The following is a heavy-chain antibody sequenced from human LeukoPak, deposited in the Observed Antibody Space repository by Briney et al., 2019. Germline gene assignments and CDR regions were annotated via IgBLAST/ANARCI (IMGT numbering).Heavy chain of an antibody. CDR2: IRYDGSNK. D-gene: IGHD1-26*01. Sequence: GGSLRLSCAASGFTFSSYGMHWVRQAPGKGLEWVAFIRYDGSNKYYAGSVKGRFTISRDNSKNTLYLQMNSLRAEDTAVYYCAKVSGSYSRYYYYMDVWGKGTTVTISS. CDR3: AKVSGSYSRYYYYMDV. J-gene: IGHJ6*03. V-gene: IGHV3-30*02. CDR1: GFTFSSYG.